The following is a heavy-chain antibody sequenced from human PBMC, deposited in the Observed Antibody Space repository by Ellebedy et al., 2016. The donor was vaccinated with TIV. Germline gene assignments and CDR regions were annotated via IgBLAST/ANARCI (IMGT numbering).Heavy chain of an antibody. D-gene: IGHD3-16*01. CDR1: GYKFRNYY. Sequence: GESLKISXEASGYKFRNYYTVWLRQVSGKGLEWAGYIYPDDFRPRYSPSFQDRVTISADTSTNTAFLQWRSLRASDTAKYYCARADVDLTLGRVETPAQYFDLWGRGTLVTVSS. CDR3: ARADVDLTLGRVETPAQYFDL. CDR2: IYPDDFRP. V-gene: IGHV5-51*01. J-gene: IGHJ2*01.